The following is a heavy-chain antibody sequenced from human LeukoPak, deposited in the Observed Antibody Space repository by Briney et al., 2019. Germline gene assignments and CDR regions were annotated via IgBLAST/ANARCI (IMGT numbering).Heavy chain of an antibody. D-gene: IGHD2-2*01. J-gene: IGHJ3*02. CDR3: AREPETDAFDI. CDR1: GYTFTSYY. CDR2: INPSGGST. Sequence: ASVKVSCKASGYTFTSYYMHWVRQAPGQGLEWMGIINPSGGSTSYAQKFQGRVTITRDMSTSTVYMELSSLRSEDTAVYYCAREPETDAFDIWGQGTMVTVSS. V-gene: IGHV1-46*01.